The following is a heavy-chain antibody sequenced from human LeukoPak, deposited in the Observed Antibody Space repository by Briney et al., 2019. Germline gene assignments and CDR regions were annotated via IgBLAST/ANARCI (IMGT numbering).Heavy chain of an antibody. D-gene: IGHD3-16*02. CDR2: INHSGST. CDR3: ARARNYDYVWGSYRYSYYFDY. J-gene: IGHJ4*02. V-gene: IGHV4-34*01. CDR1: GGSFSGYY. Sequence: SETLSLTCAVYGGSFSGYYWRWIRQPPGKGLECIGEINHSGSTNYNPSLKRRVTISVDTSKKQFSLKLSSVTAADTAVYYCARARNYDYVWGSYRYSYYFDYWGQGTLVTVSS.